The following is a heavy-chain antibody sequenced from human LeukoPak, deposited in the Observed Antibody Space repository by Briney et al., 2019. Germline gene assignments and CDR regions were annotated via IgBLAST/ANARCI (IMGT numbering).Heavy chain of an antibody. CDR2: ISGSGGST. V-gene: IGHV3-23*01. Sequence: GGSLRLSCAASGFTFSSYAMSWVRQAPGKGLEWASAISGSGGSTYYADSVKGRFTISRDNSKNTLYLQMNSLRAEDTAVYYCARDQGDYDPFFDSWGQGTLVTVSS. J-gene: IGHJ4*02. D-gene: IGHD4-17*01. CDR3: ARDQGDYDPFFDS. CDR1: GFTFSSYA.